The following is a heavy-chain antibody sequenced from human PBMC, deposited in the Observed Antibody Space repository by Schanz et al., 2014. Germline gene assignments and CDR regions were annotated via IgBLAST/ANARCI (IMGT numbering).Heavy chain of an antibody. CDR2: IKEDGSVK. D-gene: IGHD1-26*01. CDR3: ARNRGSGGQNWYFDL. J-gene: IGHJ2*01. CDR1: GFSLDIFA. V-gene: IGHV3-7*03. Sequence: EVHLLESGGGLVEPGGSLRLSCATSGFSLDIFAVSWVRQAPGKGLEWVANIKEDGSVKDYADSVKGRFTISRDNTKNSLFLQLNSLRADDTAVYYCARNRGSGGQNWYFDLWGRGTLVTVSS.